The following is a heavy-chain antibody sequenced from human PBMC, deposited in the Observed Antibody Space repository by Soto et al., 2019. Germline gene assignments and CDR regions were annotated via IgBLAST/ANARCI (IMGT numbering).Heavy chain of an antibody. Sequence: SETLSLTCAVYGGSFSGYYWTWIRQPPGTGLEWIGEINHSGSTNYNPSLKSRVTISVDTSKNQFSLKLSSVTAADTAVYYCARGTAPRITVLRGPPPMRGFDIWGQGTMVTVSS. D-gene: IGHD3-10*01. J-gene: IGHJ3*02. V-gene: IGHV4-34*01. CDR1: GGSFSGYY. CDR2: INHSGST. CDR3: ARGTAPRITVLRGPPPMRGFDI.